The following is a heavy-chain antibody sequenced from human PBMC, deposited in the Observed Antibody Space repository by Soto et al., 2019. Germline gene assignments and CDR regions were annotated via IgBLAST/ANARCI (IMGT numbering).Heavy chain of an antibody. CDR1: GGSISNYY. J-gene: IGHJ4*02. Sequence: SETLSLTCIVSGGSISNYYWSWIRQPPGKGLEWIGYIYYSGSTNYNPSLTSRVTISVDTSKNQFSLKLSSVTAADTAVYYCARDGPDTAMAFDYWGQGTLVTVSS. V-gene: IGHV4-59*01. CDR3: ARDGPDTAMAFDY. D-gene: IGHD5-18*01. CDR2: IYYSGST.